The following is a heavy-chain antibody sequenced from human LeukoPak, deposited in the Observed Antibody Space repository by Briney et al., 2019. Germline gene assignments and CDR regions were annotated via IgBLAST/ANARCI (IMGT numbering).Heavy chain of an antibody. Sequence: SGGSLRLSCVASGFTFSSYAMHWVRQAPGKGLEWVAFIRYDGSNKQYADSVKGRFTISRDNAKNSLYLQMNSLRAEDTALYYCARDNGGSSPFDYWGQGTLVSVSS. CDR3: ARDNGGSSPFDY. CDR2: IRYDGSNK. J-gene: IGHJ4*02. D-gene: IGHD4-23*01. V-gene: IGHV3-30*02. CDR1: GFTFSSYA.